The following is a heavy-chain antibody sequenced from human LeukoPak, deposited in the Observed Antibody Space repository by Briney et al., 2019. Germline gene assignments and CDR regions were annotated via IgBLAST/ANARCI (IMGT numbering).Heavy chain of an antibody. J-gene: IGHJ4*02. CDR2: IYYSGSP. CDR1: GGSISSNY. Sequence: PSETLPLTCTVPGGSISSNYWSWIRQPPGKGLEWIGYIYYSGSPNYNPSLRSRVTISVDTSKNQFSLKLSSVTAADTAVYYCARGYDFWSGYTPLDYWGQGTLVAVPS. D-gene: IGHD3-3*01. CDR3: ARGYDFWSGYTPLDY. V-gene: IGHV4-59*01.